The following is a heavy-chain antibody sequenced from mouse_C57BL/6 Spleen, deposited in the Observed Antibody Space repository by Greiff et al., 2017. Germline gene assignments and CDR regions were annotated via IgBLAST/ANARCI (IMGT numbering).Heavy chain of an antibody. CDR2: IDPETGGT. CDR1: GYTFTDYE. V-gene: IGHV1-15*01. CDR3: TRVYGSSLYYFDY. D-gene: IGHD1-1*01. Sequence: QVQLQQSGAELVRPGASVTLSCKASGYTFTDYEMHWVKQTPVHGLEWIGAIDPETGGTAYNQKFKGKAILTADKSSSTAYMELRSLTSEDSAVYYCTRVYGSSLYYFDYWGQGTTRTVSS. J-gene: IGHJ2*01.